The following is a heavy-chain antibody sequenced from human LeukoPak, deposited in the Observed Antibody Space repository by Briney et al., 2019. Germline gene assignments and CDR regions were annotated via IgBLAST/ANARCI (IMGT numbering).Heavy chain of an antibody. CDR1: GFTFNSYV. CDR3: AREILTGYAFDI. Sequence: GGSLRLSCSASGFTFNSYVMHWVRQAPGKGLEYVSAISSNGGSTYYADSVKGRFTISRDNSKNTLYLQMNSLRAEDTALYYCAREILTGYAFDIWGQGTMVTVSS. D-gene: IGHD7-27*01. J-gene: IGHJ3*02. V-gene: IGHV3-64*04. CDR2: ISSNGGST.